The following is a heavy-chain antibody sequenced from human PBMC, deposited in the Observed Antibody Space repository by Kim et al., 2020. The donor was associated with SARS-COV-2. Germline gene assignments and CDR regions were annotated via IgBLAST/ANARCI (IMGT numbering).Heavy chain of an antibody. V-gene: IGHV3-23*01. CDR1: GFTFSSYA. D-gene: IGHD3-3*01. CDR3: AKEVTITIFGVRYGMDV. CDR2: ISGGLGST. Sequence: GGSLRLSCAASGFTFSSYAMSWVRQAPGKGLEWVSAISGGLGSTYYADSVKGRFTISRDNSKNTLYLQMNSLRAEDTAVYYCAKEVTITIFGVRYGMDVWGQGTTVTVSS. J-gene: IGHJ6*02.